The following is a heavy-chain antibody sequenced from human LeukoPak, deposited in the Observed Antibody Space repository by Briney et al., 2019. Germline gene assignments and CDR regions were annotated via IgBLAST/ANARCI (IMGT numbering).Heavy chain of an antibody. J-gene: IGHJ4*02. V-gene: IGHV4-59*05. CDR2: IYYSGST. Sequence: SETLSLTCTVSGGPISSYYWSWIRQPAGKGLEWLGTIYYSGSTFYNPSLSSRVTISIDTSENQFSLKLSSVTAADTAVYSCARHSVYYSGAGSASGYFDSWGQGTLVTVSS. D-gene: IGHD3-10*01. CDR3: ARHSVYYSGAGSASGYFDS. CDR1: GGPISSYY.